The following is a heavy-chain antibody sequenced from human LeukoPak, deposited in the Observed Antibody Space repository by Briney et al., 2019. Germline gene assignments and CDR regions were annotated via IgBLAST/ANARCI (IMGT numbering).Heavy chain of an antibody. V-gene: IGHV3-21*01. D-gene: IGHD6-19*01. CDR2: IGGSGTSI. J-gene: IGHJ4*02. Sequence: TGGSLRLSCAASGFTFTIYSMNWVRQAPGKGLEWVSSIGGSGTSIYYADSVKGRFTFSRDNAKNSLYLQMNSLRAEDTAVYYCARESGSSGWYEGFDYWGQGTLVTVSS. CDR1: GFTFTIYS. CDR3: ARESGSSGWYEGFDY.